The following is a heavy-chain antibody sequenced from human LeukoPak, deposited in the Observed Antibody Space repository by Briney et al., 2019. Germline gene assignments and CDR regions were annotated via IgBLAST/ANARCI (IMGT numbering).Heavy chain of an antibody. CDR3: AREWYCSGGSCYIGGGYYYYGMDV. Sequence: WASVKVSCKASGYTFTGYYMHWVRQAPGQGLEWMGIINPSGGSTSYAQKFQGRVTMTRDTSTSTVYMELSSLRSEDTAVYYCAREWYCSGGSCYIGGGYYYYGMDVWGQGTTVTVSS. CDR1: GYTFTGYY. J-gene: IGHJ6*02. V-gene: IGHV1-46*01. D-gene: IGHD2-15*01. CDR2: INPSGGST.